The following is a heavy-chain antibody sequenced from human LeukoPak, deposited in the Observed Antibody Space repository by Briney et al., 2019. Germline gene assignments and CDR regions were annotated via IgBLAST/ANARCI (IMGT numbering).Heavy chain of an antibody. V-gene: IGHV4-38-2*01. CDR1: GYSISSGYY. CDR2: IRHSGST. Sequence: PSETLSLTCAVSGYSISSGYYWGWIRQPPGKGLEWIGSIRHSGSTYYNPSLKSRVTISVDTSKNQFSLKLSSVTAADTAVYYCARASPDCSSTSCYTGGAFDIWGQGTMVTVSS. D-gene: IGHD2-2*02. J-gene: IGHJ3*02. CDR3: ARASPDCSSTSCYTGGAFDI.